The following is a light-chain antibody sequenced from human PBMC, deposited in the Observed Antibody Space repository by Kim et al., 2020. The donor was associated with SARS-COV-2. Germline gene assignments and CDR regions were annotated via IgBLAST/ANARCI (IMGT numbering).Light chain of an antibody. CDR1: QDMGND. CDR3: LQHRASPIT. Sequence: ASLGNEVTTTFGASQDMGNDLGWYQQNPGRAPKRLIYGASNLQSGVPSRFSGSGSETEFTLTITSLQPEDFATYFCLQHRASPITFGQGTRLEIK. V-gene: IGKV1-17*01. J-gene: IGKJ5*01. CDR2: GAS.